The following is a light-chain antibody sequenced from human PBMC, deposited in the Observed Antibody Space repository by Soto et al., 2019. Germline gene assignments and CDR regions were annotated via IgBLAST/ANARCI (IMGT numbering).Light chain of an antibody. CDR1: SSDVGGYNY. V-gene: IGLV2-14*01. CDR2: DVS. J-gene: IGLJ1*01. CDR3: SSYTSSSTPEI. Sequence: QSALTQPASVSGSPGQSITISCTGTSSDVGGYNYVSWYQQHPGKAPKLMIYDVSNRPSGVSNRFSGSKSGNTASLTISGLQADDEDDYYCSSYTSSSTPEIFGTGTKLTVL.